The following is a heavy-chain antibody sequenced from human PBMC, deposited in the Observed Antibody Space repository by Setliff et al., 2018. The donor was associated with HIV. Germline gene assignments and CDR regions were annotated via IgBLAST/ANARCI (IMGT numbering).Heavy chain of an antibody. CDR3: ARETYYYDNPQYYYYYMDV. Sequence: PSETLSLTCTVSGGSISSGSYYWSWIRQPAGKGLEWIGRIYTSGSTSYNPSLKSRVTISVDTSKNQFSLKLRSVTAADTAVYYCARETYYYDNPQYYYYYMDVWGKGTTVTVSS. J-gene: IGHJ6*03. CDR1: GGSISSGSYY. V-gene: IGHV4-61*02. D-gene: IGHD3-22*01. CDR2: IYTSGST.